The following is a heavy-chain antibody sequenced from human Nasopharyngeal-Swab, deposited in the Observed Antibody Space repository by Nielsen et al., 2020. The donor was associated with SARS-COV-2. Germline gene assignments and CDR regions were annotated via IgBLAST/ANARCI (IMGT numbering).Heavy chain of an antibody. D-gene: IGHD4-17*01. CDR3: AGPRGDYGGFDY. Sequence: SAQISCKASGGTFSSYAISWVRQAPGQGLEWMGRIIPILGIANYAQKFQGRVTITADKSTSTAYMELSSLRSEDTAVYYCAGPRGDYGGFDYWGQGTLVTVSS. CDR2: IIPILGIA. J-gene: IGHJ4*02. V-gene: IGHV1-69*04. CDR1: GGTFSSYA.